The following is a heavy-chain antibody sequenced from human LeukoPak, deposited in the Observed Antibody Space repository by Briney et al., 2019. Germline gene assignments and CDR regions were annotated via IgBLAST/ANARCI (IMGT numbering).Heavy chain of an antibody. J-gene: IGHJ5*02. CDR2: ISSSSSYI. D-gene: IGHD3-16*01. CDR3: ARFGSAYRFDP. Sequence: GGSLRLSCAASGFTFSSYGMNWVRQAPGKGLEWVSSISSSSSYIYYADSVKGRFTISRDNAKNSLYLQMNSLRAEDTAVYYCARFGSAYRFDPWGQGTLVTVSS. CDR1: GFTFSSYG. V-gene: IGHV3-21*01.